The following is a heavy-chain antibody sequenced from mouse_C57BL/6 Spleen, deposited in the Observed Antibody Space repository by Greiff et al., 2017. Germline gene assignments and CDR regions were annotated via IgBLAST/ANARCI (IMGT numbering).Heavy chain of an antibody. J-gene: IGHJ4*01. CDR2: IWRGGST. D-gene: IGHD2-3*01. Sequence: QVQLKESGPGLVQPSQSLSITCTVSGFSLTSYGVHWVRQSPGKGLEWLGVIWRGGSTDYNAAFMSRMGNTKDNSKSQVFFKMNRLQADDTAIYYCAKYDGDAMDYWGQGTSVTVSS. CDR1: GFSLTSYG. CDR3: AKYDGDAMDY. V-gene: IGHV2-5*01.